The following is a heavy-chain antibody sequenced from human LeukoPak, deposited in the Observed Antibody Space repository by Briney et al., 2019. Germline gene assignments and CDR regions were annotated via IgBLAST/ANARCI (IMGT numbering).Heavy chain of an antibody. CDR2: IYYSGST. Sequence: PSETLSLTCTVSGGSISSYYWSWIRQPPGKGLEWIGYIYYSGSTNYNPSLKSRVTISVDTSKNQFSLKLSSVTAADTAVYYCASTIVGAGDYWGQGTLVTVSS. V-gene: IGHV4-59*12. CDR1: GGSISSYY. D-gene: IGHD1-26*01. CDR3: ASTIVGAGDY. J-gene: IGHJ4*02.